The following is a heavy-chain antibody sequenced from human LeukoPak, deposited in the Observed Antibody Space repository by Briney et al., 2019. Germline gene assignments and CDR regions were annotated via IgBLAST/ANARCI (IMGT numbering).Heavy chain of an antibody. D-gene: IGHD1-26*01. V-gene: IGHV4-4*07. J-gene: IGHJ4*02. CDR3: ARDRDSGSSSNRFYFDY. CDR2: IFTSGST. CDR1: GGSISNYY. Sequence: SETLSLTCTVSGGSISNYYWSWVRQPAGKGLEWIGRIFTSGSTNNNRSLKSRVTMSVDTSMNQLSLKLSSVTAADTAVYYCARDRDSGSSSNRFYFDYWGQGTLVTVSS.